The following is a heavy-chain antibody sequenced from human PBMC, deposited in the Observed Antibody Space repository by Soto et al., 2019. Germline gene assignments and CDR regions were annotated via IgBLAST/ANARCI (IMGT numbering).Heavy chain of an antibody. V-gene: IGHV1-8*02. CDR3: ARAVMTWSGYYNWAY. D-gene: IGHD3-3*01. CDR2: MNPNSGNT. CDR1: GYIFTDYY. Sequence: ASVKVSCKASGYIFTDYYMHWVRQAPGQELGWMGWMNPNSGNTGYAQKFQGRVTMTRNTSISTAYMELSSLRSEDTAVYYCARAVMTWSGYYNWAYWGQGTLVTVS. J-gene: IGHJ4*02.